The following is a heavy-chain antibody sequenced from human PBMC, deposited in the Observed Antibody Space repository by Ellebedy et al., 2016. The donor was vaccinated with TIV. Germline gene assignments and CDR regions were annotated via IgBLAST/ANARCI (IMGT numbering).Heavy chain of an antibody. Sequence: SGPTLVKPTATLTLTCTVSGFSLSNARMGVSWIRQPPGKALEWLAHIFSNDEKSYSTSLKSRLTISKDTSKSQVVLTMTNMDPVDTATYYCARTMVVTAMRNYYYYGMDVWGQGTTVTVSS. J-gene: IGHJ6*02. V-gene: IGHV2-26*01. D-gene: IGHD2-21*02. CDR1: GFSLSNARMG. CDR3: ARTMVVTAMRNYYYYGMDV. CDR2: IFSNDEK.